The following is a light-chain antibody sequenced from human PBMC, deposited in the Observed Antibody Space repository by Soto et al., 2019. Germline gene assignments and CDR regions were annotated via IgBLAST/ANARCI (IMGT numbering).Light chain of an antibody. Sequence: DIQMTQSPSTLSASVGDRVTITCRASQSISSWLAWYQQKPGKAPKLLIYDASSLESGVPSRFSGSESGTEFTLTISSLQPDDFATYYCQQYNSYSPWTFGQGTQVDIK. CDR1: QSISSW. J-gene: IGKJ1*01. CDR3: QQYNSYSPWT. V-gene: IGKV1-5*01. CDR2: DAS.